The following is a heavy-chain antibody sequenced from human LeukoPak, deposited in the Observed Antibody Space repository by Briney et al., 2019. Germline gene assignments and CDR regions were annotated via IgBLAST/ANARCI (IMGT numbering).Heavy chain of an antibody. J-gene: IGHJ4*02. CDR3: ARGNKRAIDY. Sequence: SETLSLTCTVSGGSVSSGSYYWSWIRQPPGKGLEWIGYIYNSGSTNYNPSLKSRVTMSVNTSKNQFSVNLSSVTAADTAVYYCARGNKRAIDYWGQGTLVTVSS. CDR1: GGSVSSGSYY. D-gene: IGHD4-23*01. V-gene: IGHV4-61*01. CDR2: IYNSGST.